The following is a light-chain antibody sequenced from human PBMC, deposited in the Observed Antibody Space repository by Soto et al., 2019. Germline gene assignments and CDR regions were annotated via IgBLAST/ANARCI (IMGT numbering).Light chain of an antibody. CDR3: QHGYVAPYT. V-gene: IGKV1-39*01. CDR1: QDINIY. J-gene: IGKJ2*01. CDR2: SAS. Sequence: IQMTQSPSSVSASIGDTVTINCRASQDINIYLNWYQQKPGEVPRLRIYSASTLHSGVPSRFTGSGSETDFTLTIRSLQPEDFATYYCQHGYVAPYTFGQGTKVDIK.